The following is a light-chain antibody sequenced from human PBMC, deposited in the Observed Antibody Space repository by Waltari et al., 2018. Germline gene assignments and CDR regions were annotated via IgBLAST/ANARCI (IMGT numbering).Light chain of an antibody. Sequence: QSALTQPPSASGSPGQSVTISCTGTSRDVGGYNYVSWYQQHPGKAPKLMIYEVNKRPSGVPDRFSGSKSANTASLTVSGLQAEDEADYFCNSYAGSNDVVFGGGTMLTVL. CDR2: EVN. CDR1: SRDVGGYNY. CDR3: NSYAGSNDVV. V-gene: IGLV2-8*01. J-gene: IGLJ3*02.